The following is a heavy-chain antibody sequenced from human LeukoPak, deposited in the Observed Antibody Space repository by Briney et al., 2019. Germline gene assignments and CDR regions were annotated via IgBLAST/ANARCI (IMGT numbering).Heavy chain of an antibody. V-gene: IGHV4-34*01. CDR2: INHSGST. CDR3: AREVGGYDQRDY. Sequence: SETLSLTCAAYGGSFSGYYWSWIRQPPGKGLEWIGEINHSGSTNYNPSLKSRVTISVDTSKNRFSLKLSSVTAADTAVYYCAREVGGYDQRDYWGQGTLVTVSS. CDR1: GGSFSGYY. J-gene: IGHJ4*02. D-gene: IGHD5-12*01.